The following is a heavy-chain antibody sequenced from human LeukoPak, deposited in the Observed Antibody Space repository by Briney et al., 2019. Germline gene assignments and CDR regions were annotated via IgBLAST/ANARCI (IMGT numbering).Heavy chain of an antibody. CDR1: GDSVSSNSAA. CDR2: TYYRSRLYN. Sequence: SQALSLTCAISGDSVSSNSAAWNWIRQSPSRGLEWLGRTYYRSRLYNDYAVSVKSRITINPDTSKNQFSLQLNSVTPEDTAVYYCARDPDSIISSYYFDYWGQGTLVTVSS. D-gene: IGHD3-10*01. V-gene: IGHV6-1*01. CDR3: ARDPDSIISSYYFDY. J-gene: IGHJ4*02.